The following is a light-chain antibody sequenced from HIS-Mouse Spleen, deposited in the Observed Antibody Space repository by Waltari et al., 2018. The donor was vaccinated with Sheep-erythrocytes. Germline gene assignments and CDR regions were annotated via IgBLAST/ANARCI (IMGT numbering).Light chain of an antibody. CDR3: QQRSNWPQPWT. CDR2: DAS. V-gene: IGKV3-11*01. CDR1: QSVSSY. Sequence: EIVLTQSPATLSLAPAERATLSCRASQSVSSYLAWHQQQPGQAPRLLIYDASNRATGIPARFSGSGSGTDFTPTISSLEPEDFAVYYCQQRSNWPQPWTFGQGTKVEIK. J-gene: IGKJ1*01.